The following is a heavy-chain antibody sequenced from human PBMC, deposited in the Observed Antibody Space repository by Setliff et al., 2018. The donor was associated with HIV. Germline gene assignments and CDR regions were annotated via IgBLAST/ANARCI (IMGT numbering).Heavy chain of an antibody. CDR3: ARGHLDRDYWEDIVGNWFAP. Sequence: ASVKVSCKASGYTFSNSDINWVRQAPGQGLEWMGWMNPKSGNTGYEQKFQGRVTMTSNMFIETAYMELSSLTSEDTAVYYCARGHLDRDYWEDIVGNWFAPWGQGTLVTVSS. J-gene: IGHJ5*02. CDR1: GYTFSNSD. CDR2: MNPKSGNT. V-gene: IGHV1-8*02. D-gene: IGHD2-21*01.